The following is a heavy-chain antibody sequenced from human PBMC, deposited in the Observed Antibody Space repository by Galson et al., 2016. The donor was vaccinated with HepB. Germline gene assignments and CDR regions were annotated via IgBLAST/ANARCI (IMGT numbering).Heavy chain of an antibody. J-gene: IGHJ4*02. CDR3: ARGIQDHDVLTGNYMGGYYFDY. Sequence: SLRLSCAVSGFTFSTYAMHWVRQSPGKGLEWVAVISHDGSNKFYADSVKGRFTISRDSSKNTLFLQMNSLGAGDTAVYYCARGIQDHDVLTGNYMGGYYFDYWGQGALVTVSS. CDR2: ISHDGSNK. CDR1: GFTFSTYA. V-gene: IGHV3-30-3*01. D-gene: IGHD3-9*01.